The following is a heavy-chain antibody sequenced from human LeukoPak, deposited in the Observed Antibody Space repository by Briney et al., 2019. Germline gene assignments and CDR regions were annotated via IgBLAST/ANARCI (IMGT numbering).Heavy chain of an antibody. CDR2: ISGSGGST. D-gene: IGHD6-25*01. V-gene: IGHV3-23*01. Sequence: GGSLRLSCAASGFTFSSYAMSWVRQAPGKGLEWVSGISGSGGSTYYADSVKGRFTISRDNSRNTLYLQMNSPRAEDTAVYYCAVLPGESSGWHEVNYWGQGTLVTVSS. CDR1: GFTFSSYA. J-gene: IGHJ4*02. CDR3: AVLPGESSGWHEVNY.